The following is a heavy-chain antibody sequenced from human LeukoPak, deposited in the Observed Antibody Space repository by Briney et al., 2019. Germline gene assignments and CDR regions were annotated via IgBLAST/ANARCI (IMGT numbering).Heavy chain of an antibody. CDR1: GGSFSGYY. D-gene: IGHD3-10*01. V-gene: IGHV4-34*01. J-gene: IGHJ4*02. CDR2: INHSGST. Sequence: SETLSLTCAVHGGSFSGYYWSWIRQPPGKGLEWIGEINHSGSTNYNPSLKSRVTISVDTSKNQFSLKLSSVTAADTAVYYCASRSGSYYNDYWGQGTLVTVSS. CDR3: ASRSGSYYNDY.